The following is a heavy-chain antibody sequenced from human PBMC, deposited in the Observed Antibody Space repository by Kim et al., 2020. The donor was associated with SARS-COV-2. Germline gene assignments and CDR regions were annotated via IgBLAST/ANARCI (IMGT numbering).Heavy chain of an antibody. D-gene: IGHD2-21*02. CDR1: EFTVSNNY. CDR3: ARGGGAYCGNDCLRTIDL. V-gene: IGHV3-53*01. J-gene: IGHJ2*01. Sequence: GGSLRLSCGVSEFTVSNNYMSWVRQAPGKGLEWVSNIYSDGSTYYADSVRGRFTISRDNSKTTLFLQMDNLRVEDTAVYYCARGGGAYCGNDCLRTIDL. CDR2: IYSDGST.